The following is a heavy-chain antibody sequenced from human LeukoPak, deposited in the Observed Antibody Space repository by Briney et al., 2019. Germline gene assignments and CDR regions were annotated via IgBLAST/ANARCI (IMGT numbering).Heavy chain of an antibody. V-gene: IGHV3-23*01. D-gene: IGHD6-13*01. Sequence: GGSLRLSCAASGFIFSSYSMSWVRQAPGKGLEWVSVITGSGGNTYYAGSVKGRFTISKGNSKNTVYLQMSSLRVDDTAVYYCAKAASSSWPSYYYGMDVWGQGTTVTVSS. CDR1: GFIFSSYS. CDR3: AKAASSSWPSYYYGMDV. CDR2: ITGSGGNT. J-gene: IGHJ6*02.